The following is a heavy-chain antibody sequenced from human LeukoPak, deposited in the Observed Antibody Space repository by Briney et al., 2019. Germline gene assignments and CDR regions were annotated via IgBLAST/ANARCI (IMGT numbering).Heavy chain of an antibody. CDR1: GGSISTNNW. CDR2: IHHSGST. CDR3: ARKVGHIAAAGTADY. D-gene: IGHD6-13*01. V-gene: IGHV4-4*02. J-gene: IGHJ4*02. Sequence: PSGTLSLTCAVSGGSISTNNWWTWVRQPPGKGLEWIGEIHHSGSTDYNPSLKSRVTISPDKSKNQFSLTLTSVTAADTAVYYCARKVGHIAAAGTADYWGQGTLVTVSS.